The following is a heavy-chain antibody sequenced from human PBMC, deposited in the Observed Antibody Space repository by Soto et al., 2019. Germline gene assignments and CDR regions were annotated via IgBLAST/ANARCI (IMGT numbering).Heavy chain of an antibody. J-gene: IGHJ4*02. CDR2: IKDGGLT. Sequence: QVQLQQWGAGLLKPAETLSLTCVVYGGSFSGYYWSWIRQPPGKGLEWIGEIKDGGLTNYSPSLKSRATISKDTPTTQFSLKLHSVTAADTAVYYCARGQEGVVATHWEQGALVTVSS. D-gene: IGHD5-12*01. V-gene: IGHV4-34*01. CDR1: GGSFSGYY. CDR3: ARGQEGVVATH.